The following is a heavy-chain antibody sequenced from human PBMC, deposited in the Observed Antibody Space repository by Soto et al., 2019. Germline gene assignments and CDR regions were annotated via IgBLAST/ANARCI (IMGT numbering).Heavy chain of an antibody. J-gene: IGHJ6*02. Sequence: GGSLRLSCAASGFTFSSYAMHWVRQAPGKGLEWVAVISYDGSNKYYADSVKGRFTISRDNSKNTLYLQMNSLRAEDTAVYYCARVKRGVRPYNYYYGMDVWGQGTTVTVSS. D-gene: IGHD3-10*01. V-gene: IGHV3-30-3*01. CDR2: ISYDGSNK. CDR3: ARVKRGVRPYNYYYGMDV. CDR1: GFTFSSYA.